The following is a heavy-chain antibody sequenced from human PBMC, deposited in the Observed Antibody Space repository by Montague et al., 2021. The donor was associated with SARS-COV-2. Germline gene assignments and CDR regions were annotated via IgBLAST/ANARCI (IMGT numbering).Heavy chain of an antibody. CDR3: ARGRDDITMIVVVITAAGFHFDY. CDR2: IGPSGST. J-gene: IGHJ4*02. Sequence: SETLSLTCAVYGGPFSGYYWSWIRQPPGKGLEWIGDIGPSGSTGYNASLKSRVTMSADTSKNQFSLRLTSVTAADTALYYCARGRDDITMIVVVITAAGFHFDYWGQGILVTVSS. CDR1: GGPFSGYY. D-gene: IGHD3-22*01. V-gene: IGHV4-34*01.